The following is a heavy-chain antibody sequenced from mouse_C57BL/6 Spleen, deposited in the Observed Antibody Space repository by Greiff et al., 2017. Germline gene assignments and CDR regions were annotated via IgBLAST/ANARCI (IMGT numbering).Heavy chain of an antibody. CDR3: TVLMGDD. D-gene: IGHD1-1*02. CDR1: GYTFTDYE. CDR2: IDPETGGT. J-gene: IGHJ2*01. Sequence: QVQLKQSGAELVRPGASVTLSCKASGYTFTDYEMHWVKQTPVHGLEWIGAIDPETGGTAYNQKFKGKATLTADKSSSTAYMELRSLTSEDSAVYYCTVLMGDDWGKGTTLTVSA. V-gene: IGHV1-15*01.